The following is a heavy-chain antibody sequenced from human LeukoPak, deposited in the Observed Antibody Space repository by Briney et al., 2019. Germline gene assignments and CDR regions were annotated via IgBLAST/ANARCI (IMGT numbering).Heavy chain of an antibody. CDR1: GFTFSSYA. Sequence: PGGSLRLSCAASGFTFSSYAMGWVRQAPGKGLEWVSAISGSGGSTYYADSVKGRFTISRDNSKNTLYLQMNSLKAEDTAVYYCAKDGGLSRIKSFDCWGQGTLVTVSS. V-gene: IGHV3-23*01. D-gene: IGHD3-16*01. J-gene: IGHJ4*02. CDR2: ISGSGGST. CDR3: AKDGGLSRIKSFDC.